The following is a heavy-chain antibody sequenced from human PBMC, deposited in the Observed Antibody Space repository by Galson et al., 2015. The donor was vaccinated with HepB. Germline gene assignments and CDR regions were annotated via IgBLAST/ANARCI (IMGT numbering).Heavy chain of an antibody. CDR1: GGTFSSYA. J-gene: IGHJ4*02. CDR2: TIPIFGIA. Sequence: SVKVSCKASGGTFSSYAISWVRQAPGQGLEWMGGTIPIFGIANYAQKFQGRVTITADESTSTAYMELSSLRSEDTAVYYCARGGFSGYYDSSGYYQLDYWGQGTLVTVSS. V-gene: IGHV1-69*13. CDR3: ARGGFSGYYDSSGYYQLDY. D-gene: IGHD3-22*01.